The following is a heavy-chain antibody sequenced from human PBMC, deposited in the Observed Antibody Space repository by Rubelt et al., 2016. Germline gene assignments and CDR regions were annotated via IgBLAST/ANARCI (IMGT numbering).Heavy chain of an antibody. Sequence: IDWDDDKYYSTSLKTRLTISKDTSNNQVVLTTTNMDPVDTATYYCARISIAAAGTFLGLDYWGQGTLVTVSS. CDR2: IDWDDDK. CDR3: ARISIAAAGTFLGLDY. D-gene: IGHD6-13*01. V-gene: IGHV2-70*10. J-gene: IGHJ4*02.